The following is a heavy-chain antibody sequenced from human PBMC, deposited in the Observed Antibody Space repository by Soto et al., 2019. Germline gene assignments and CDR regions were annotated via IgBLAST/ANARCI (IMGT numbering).Heavy chain of an antibody. J-gene: IGHJ3*02. CDR3: ARDGNDYVWGSYRPDDAFDI. CDR1: GFTFSSYG. CDR2: IWYDGSNE. D-gene: IGHD3-16*02. V-gene: IGHV3-33*01. Sequence: QVQLVESGGGVVQPGRSLRLSCAASGFTFSSYGMHWVRQAPGKGLEWVAVIWYDGSNEYYADSVKGRFTISRDNSKNTLYLQMNSLRAEDTAVYYCARDGNDYVWGSYRPDDAFDIWGQGTMVTVSS.